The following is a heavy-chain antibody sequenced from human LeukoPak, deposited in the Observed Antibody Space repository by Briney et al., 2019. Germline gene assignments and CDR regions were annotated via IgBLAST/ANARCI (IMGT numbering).Heavy chain of an antibody. V-gene: IGHV3-74*01. D-gene: IGHD3-3*01. CDR2: INSDGSST. Sequence: PGGSLRLSCAASGFTFSSCWMHWVRQAPGKGLVWVSRINSDGSSTNYADSVRGRFTISRDKAKNTLFLQMNSLRAEDTVVYLCACVVGGYYPPVEGFYIWGQGTMVTVSS. J-gene: IGHJ3*02. CDR3: ACVVGGYYPPVEGFYI. CDR1: GFTFSSCW.